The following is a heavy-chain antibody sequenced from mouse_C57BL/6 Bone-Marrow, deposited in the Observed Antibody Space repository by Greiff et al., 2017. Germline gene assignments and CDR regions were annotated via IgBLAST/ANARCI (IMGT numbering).Heavy chain of an antibody. D-gene: IGHD1-1*01. CDR2: FDPESGNI. CDR1: GFTFTDYT. V-gene: IGHV1-62-2*01. Sequence: VQLQESGAELVKPGASVKLSCKASGFTFTDYTIHWVKQRSGQGLEWIGWFDPESGNIKYASKFKDKATITADTSSNTVYLQLSSLTSEDTAVYYCAREDYGSPGSFDVWGTGTTVTVSA. J-gene: IGHJ1*03. CDR3: AREDYGSPGSFDV.